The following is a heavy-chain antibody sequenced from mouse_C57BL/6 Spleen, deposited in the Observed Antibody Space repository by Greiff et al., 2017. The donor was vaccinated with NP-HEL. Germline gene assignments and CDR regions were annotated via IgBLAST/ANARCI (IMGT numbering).Heavy chain of an antibody. Sequence: VQLQQSGPELVKPGASVKISCKASGYTFTDYYMNWVKQSHGKSLEWIGDINPNNGGTSYNQKFKGKATLTVDKSSSTAYMELRSLTSEDSAVYYCARDRGRRAWFAYWGQGTLVTVSA. V-gene: IGHV1-26*01. CDR2: INPNNGGT. J-gene: IGHJ3*01. CDR1: GYTFTDYY. CDR3: ARDRGRRAWFAY. D-gene: IGHD1-1*01.